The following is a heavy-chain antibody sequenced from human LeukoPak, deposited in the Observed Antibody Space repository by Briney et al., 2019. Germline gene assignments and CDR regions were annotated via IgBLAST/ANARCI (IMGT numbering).Heavy chain of an antibody. CDR2: ISYDGSNK. CDR1: GFTFSNYG. V-gene: IGHV3-30*18. J-gene: IGHJ4*02. Sequence: GGSLRLSCATSGFTFSNYGMHWVRQAPGKGLEWVAVISYDGSNKYYADSVKGRFTISRDNSKNTLYLQMNSLRPEDAAVYYCANLPLWGQGTRVTVSS. CDR3: ANLPL.